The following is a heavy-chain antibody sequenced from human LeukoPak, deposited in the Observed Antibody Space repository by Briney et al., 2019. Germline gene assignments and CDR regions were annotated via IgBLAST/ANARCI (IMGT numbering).Heavy chain of an antibody. CDR1: GGSFSDYF. D-gene: IGHD2-21*02. CDR2: IDDGGNT. Sequence: SETLSLTCSVYGGSFSDYFWSWIRQSPGKRLEWIGEIDDGGNTNYNPSLMSRVIVSVEKSKKQFSLVMRSVAAADTAVYYCARFSRITWGDWGDAFDIWGQGTTVIVSS. V-gene: IGHV4-34*01. J-gene: IGHJ3*02. CDR3: ARFSRITWGDWGDAFDI.